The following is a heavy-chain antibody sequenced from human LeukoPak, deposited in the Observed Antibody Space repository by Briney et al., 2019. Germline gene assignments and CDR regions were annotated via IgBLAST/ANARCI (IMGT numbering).Heavy chain of an antibody. V-gene: IGHV4-59*08. CDR1: GGSISSDY. Sequence: SETLSLTCTVSGGSISSDYWQWIRQPPGKGLEWVGYIYNSGSNTYNPSLKRRVTISIDTSKNQFSLKLTSVTAADTALYYCATRGYWGQGTLVTVSS. D-gene: IGHD3-10*01. CDR3: ATRGY. J-gene: IGHJ4*02. CDR2: IYNSGSN.